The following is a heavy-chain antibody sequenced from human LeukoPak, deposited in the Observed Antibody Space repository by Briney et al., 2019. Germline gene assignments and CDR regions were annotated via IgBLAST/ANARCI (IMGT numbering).Heavy chain of an antibody. Sequence: GGSLRLSCAASGFTFDDYAMPWVRQAPGKGLEWVSGISWNSGSIGYADSVKGRFTISRDNAKNSLYLQMNSLRAEDTALYYCAKDSGSILGIDAFDIWGQGTMVTVSS. CDR1: GFTFDDYA. J-gene: IGHJ3*02. D-gene: IGHD7-27*01. CDR3: AKDSGSILGIDAFDI. CDR2: ISWNSGSI. V-gene: IGHV3-9*01.